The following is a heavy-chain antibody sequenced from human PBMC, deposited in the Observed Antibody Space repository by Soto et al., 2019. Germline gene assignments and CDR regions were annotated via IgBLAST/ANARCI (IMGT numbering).Heavy chain of an antibody. J-gene: IGHJ4*02. Sequence: LRLSCAASGFTFSSYAMSWVRQAPGKGLEWVSAISGSGGSTYYADSVKGRFTISRDNSKNTLYLQMNSLRAEDTAVYYCAKDLCTNGVCYLGYWGQGTLVTVSS. CDR3: AKDLCTNGVCYLGY. CDR1: GFTFSSYA. CDR2: ISGSGGST. D-gene: IGHD2-8*01. V-gene: IGHV3-23*01.